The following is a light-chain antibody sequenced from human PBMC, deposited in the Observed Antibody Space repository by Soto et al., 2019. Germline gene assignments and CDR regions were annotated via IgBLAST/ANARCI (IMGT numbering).Light chain of an antibody. CDR2: GAS. CDR3: QLYGSSART. Sequence: EIVLTQSPGTLSLSPGERATLSCRASQTVSSNSLAWYHQKPGQAPRLLIYGASSRATGIPDRFSGSGSGTDFTLTISRLDPEDFAVYYCQLYGSSARTFGQGTKVEIK. V-gene: IGKV3-20*01. J-gene: IGKJ1*01. CDR1: QTVSSNS.